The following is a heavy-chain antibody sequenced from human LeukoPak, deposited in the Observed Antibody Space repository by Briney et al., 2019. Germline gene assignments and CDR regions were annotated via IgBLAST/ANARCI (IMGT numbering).Heavy chain of an antibody. CDR3: ARVNSGVTYRPGRTETTYYGMDV. Sequence: GSLRLSCAASGFTFSSYWMSWVRQAPGKGLEWVANIKQDGSGKYYVDSVKGRFTISRDNAKNSLYLQMNSLRAEDTAVYYCARVNSGVTYRPGRTETTYYGMDVWGQGTTVTVSS. D-gene: IGHD1-1*01. CDR2: IKQDGSGK. V-gene: IGHV3-7*04. CDR1: GFTFSSYW. J-gene: IGHJ6*02.